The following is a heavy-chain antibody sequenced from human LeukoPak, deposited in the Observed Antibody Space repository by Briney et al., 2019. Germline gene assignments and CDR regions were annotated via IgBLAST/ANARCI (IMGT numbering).Heavy chain of an antibody. Sequence: SETLSLTCTVSGGSISSYYWSWIRQPPGKGLEWIGYIYTSGSTNYNPSLKSRVTISVDTSENQFSLKLSSVTAADTAVYYCASPGERDYFDYWGQGTLVTVSS. V-gene: IGHV4-4*09. CDR3: ASPGERDYFDY. D-gene: IGHD7-27*01. J-gene: IGHJ4*02. CDR2: IYTSGST. CDR1: GGSISSYY.